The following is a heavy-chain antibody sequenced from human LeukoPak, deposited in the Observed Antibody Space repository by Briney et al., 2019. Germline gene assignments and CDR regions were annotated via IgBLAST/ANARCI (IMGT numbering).Heavy chain of an antibody. J-gene: IGHJ4*02. V-gene: IGHV3-7*01. CDR1: GFTFSSYW. Sequence: PGGSLRLSCAASGFTFSSYWMSWVRQAPGKGLEWVANIKQDGSEKYYVDSVKGRFTISRDNAKNSLYLQMNSLRAEDTAVYYCARDRGELRFLEWLSTTPSDFDYWGQGTLVTVSS. D-gene: IGHD3-3*01. CDR2: IKQDGSEK. CDR3: ARDRGELRFLEWLSTTPSDFDY.